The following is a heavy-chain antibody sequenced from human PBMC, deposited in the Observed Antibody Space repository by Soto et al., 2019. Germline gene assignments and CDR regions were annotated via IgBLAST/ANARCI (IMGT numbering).Heavy chain of an antibody. Sequence: PSETLSLTCTVSGGSIFSSYWTWIRQPPGKGLEWIGNVYYSGSTNYNPSLKSRITISVDTSKNQFSLNLSSVTAADTAVYYCARVPAAYSWFEPWGQGTLVTVSA. CDR2: VYYSGST. CDR3: ARVPAAYSWFEP. V-gene: IGHV4-59*01. CDR1: GGSIFSSY. J-gene: IGHJ5*02. D-gene: IGHD2-21*01.